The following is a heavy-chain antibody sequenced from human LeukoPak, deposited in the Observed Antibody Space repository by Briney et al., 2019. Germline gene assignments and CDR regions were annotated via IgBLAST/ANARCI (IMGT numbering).Heavy chain of an antibody. CDR2: IIPIFGTA. Sequence: SVKVSCKASGGTFSSYAISWVRQAPGQGLEWMGGIIPIFGTANYAQKFQGRVTITADESTSTAYMELSSLRSEDTAVYYCASYPGIAVAVDSYCYYGMDVWGQGTTVTVSS. CDR3: ASYPGIAVAVDSYCYYGMDV. CDR1: GGTFSSYA. D-gene: IGHD6-19*01. V-gene: IGHV1-69*13. J-gene: IGHJ6*02.